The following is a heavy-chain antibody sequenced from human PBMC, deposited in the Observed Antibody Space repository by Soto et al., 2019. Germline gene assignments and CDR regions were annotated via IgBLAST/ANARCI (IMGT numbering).Heavy chain of an antibody. CDR1: GFTFSSYA. V-gene: IGHV3-30-3*01. Sequence: GGSLRLSCAASGFTFSSYAMHWVRQAPGKGLEWVAVISYDGSNKYYADSVKGRFTISRDNSKNTLYLQMNSLRAEDTAVYYCARDRRAYSYGYGGMDVWGQGTTVTVYS. CDR2: ISYDGSNK. CDR3: ARDRRAYSYGYGGMDV. D-gene: IGHD5-18*01. J-gene: IGHJ6*02.